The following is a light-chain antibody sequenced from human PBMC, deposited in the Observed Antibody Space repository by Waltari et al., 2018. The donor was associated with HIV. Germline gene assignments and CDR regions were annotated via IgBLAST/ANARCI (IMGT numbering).Light chain of an antibody. CDR1: DSTVGNNF. V-gene: IGLV1-47*01. J-gene: IGLJ3*02. CDR2: RND. Sequence: QSVLTQPPSASKTPGQRVLMSCSGTDSTVGNNFVSWFQQVPGGAPKLVIYRNDRRPSGVPDRFSAAQSGSSASLAISGLQSDDEADYFCASWDDKLSHWVFGGGTKLTV. CDR3: ASWDDKLSHWV.